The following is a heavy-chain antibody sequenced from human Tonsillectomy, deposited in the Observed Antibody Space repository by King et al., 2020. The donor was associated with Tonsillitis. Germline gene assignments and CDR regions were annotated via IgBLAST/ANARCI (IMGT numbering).Heavy chain of an antibody. D-gene: IGHD6-25*01. CDR3: VSRAGSGFDDS. CDR2: ISNDGGTT. V-gene: IGHV3-64D*06. Sequence: VQLVESGGGLVQPGGSLRLSCSTSGFIFSSYSMHWVRQAPGKGPEYVSAISNDGGTTYYADSVKGRFTISRDNSKNTLYLQMSSLRPEDTAIYYCVSRAGSGFDDSWGQGTLVTVSS. CDR1: GFIFSSYS. J-gene: IGHJ4*02.